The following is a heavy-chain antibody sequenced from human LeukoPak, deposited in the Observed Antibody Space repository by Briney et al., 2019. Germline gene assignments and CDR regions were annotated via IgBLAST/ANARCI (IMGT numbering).Heavy chain of an antibody. CDR1: GGTFSSYA. D-gene: IGHD1-26*01. V-gene: IGHV1-69*05. J-gene: IGHJ4*02. CDR3: ARGGSYYKRFDY. Sequence: AASVKVSCKASGGTFSSYAISWVRQAPGQGLEGMGGIIPIFGTANYAQKFQGRVTITTDESTSTAYMELSSLRSEDTAVYYCARGGSYYKRFDYWGQGTLVTVSS. CDR2: IIPIFGTA.